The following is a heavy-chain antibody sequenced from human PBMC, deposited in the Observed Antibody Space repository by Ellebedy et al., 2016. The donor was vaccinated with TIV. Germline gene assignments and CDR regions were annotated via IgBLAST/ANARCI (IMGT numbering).Heavy chain of an antibody. CDR3: ARDTSGQTIDH. D-gene: IGHD5-12*01. CDR1: GFIFSSHN. V-gene: IGHV3-21*01. CDR2: ISSSGSYI. J-gene: IGHJ4*02. Sequence: GESLKISCAASGFIFSSHNMNWVRQAPGKGLEWVSSISSSGSYIYYADSAKGRFTIPRDNAKDSLYLQMNSLRAEDTAVYYCARDTSGQTIDHWGQGTLVTVSS.